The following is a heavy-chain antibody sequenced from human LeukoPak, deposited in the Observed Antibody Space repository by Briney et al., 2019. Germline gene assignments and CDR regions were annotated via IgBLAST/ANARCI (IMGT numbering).Heavy chain of an antibody. CDR1: GFMFSSNW. Sequence: GGSLRLSCAASGFMFSSNWMSRVRLAPGKGLEWVANIKEDGTETYYVDSVKGRFTISRDNAKNSLYLQMNSLRVEDTAVYYCAKEGRSLQTYWGQGTLVTVSS. CDR3: AKEGRSLQTY. CDR2: IKEDGTET. D-gene: IGHD5-24*01. J-gene: IGHJ4*02. V-gene: IGHV3-7*03.